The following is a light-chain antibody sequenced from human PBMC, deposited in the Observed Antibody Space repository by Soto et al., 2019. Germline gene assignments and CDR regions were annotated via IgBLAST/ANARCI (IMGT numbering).Light chain of an antibody. Sequence: EIVLTQSPGTLSLSPGEGATLSCRASQSVGGTFLAWYQQKGGQAPRLLIHGASNRATGIPDRFSGSGSGTDFTLTISRLEPEDFAVYYCQQYGGSPRTFGQRTKVEVK. CDR2: GAS. J-gene: IGKJ1*01. V-gene: IGKV3-20*01. CDR1: QSVGGTF. CDR3: QQYGGSPRT.